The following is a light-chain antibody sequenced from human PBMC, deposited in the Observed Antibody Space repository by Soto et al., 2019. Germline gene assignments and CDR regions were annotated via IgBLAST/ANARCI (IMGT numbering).Light chain of an antibody. Sequence: EIVLTQSPATLSLSPGERATLSCKASQSVSSYLAWYQQKPGQAPRLLIYDASNRATGIPARFSGSGSGTDFTLTISSLEPEDFAVYYCQQRSNWPHLTFGGGTKVEIK. J-gene: IGKJ4*01. CDR2: DAS. V-gene: IGKV3-11*01. CDR3: QQRSNWPHLT. CDR1: QSVSSY.